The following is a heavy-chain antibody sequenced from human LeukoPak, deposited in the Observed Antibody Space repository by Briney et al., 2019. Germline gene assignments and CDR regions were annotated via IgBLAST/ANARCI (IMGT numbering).Heavy chain of an antibody. D-gene: IGHD6-19*01. V-gene: IGHV3-23*01. CDR3: AKDYAAVALLGYYMDV. Sequence: GGSLRLSCAASGFTFSSYAMSWVRQAPGKGLEWASAISGSGGSTYYADSVKGRFTISRDNSKNTLYLQMNSLRAEDMAVYYCAKDYAAVALLGYYMDVWGKGTTVTVSS. CDR2: ISGSGGST. CDR1: GFTFSSYA. J-gene: IGHJ6*03.